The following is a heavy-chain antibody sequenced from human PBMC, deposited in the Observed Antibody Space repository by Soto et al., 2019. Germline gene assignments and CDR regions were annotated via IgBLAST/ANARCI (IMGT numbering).Heavy chain of an antibody. CDR1: GDTFNFYT. Sequence: QVQLVQSGAEVKKPGSSVKVSCKASGDTFNFYTINWVRQAPGLGLEWMGRFNPILSFSNSALKFQGRVTLTADKSTSTAYMVLSSLRSEYTAIYYCATSFGSGSRAFDYWAQGALVTVSS. J-gene: IGHJ4*02. D-gene: IGHD3-10*01. V-gene: IGHV1-69*02. CDR3: ATSFGSGSRAFDY. CDR2: FNPILSFS.